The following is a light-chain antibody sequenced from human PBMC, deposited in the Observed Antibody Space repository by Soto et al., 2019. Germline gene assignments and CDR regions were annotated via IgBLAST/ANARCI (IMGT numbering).Light chain of an antibody. CDR1: QSVSTY. CDR3: QHRSNWPWT. J-gene: IGKJ1*01. Sequence: DIVLTQSPATLSLSPGERATLSCRTSQSVSTYLSWYQHKPGQAPRLLIYDASKKATDIPSRFSGSGSGKEFNLTISSLEPEDFTVYYCQHRSNWPWTFGQGTNVEIK. CDR2: DAS. V-gene: IGKV3-11*01.